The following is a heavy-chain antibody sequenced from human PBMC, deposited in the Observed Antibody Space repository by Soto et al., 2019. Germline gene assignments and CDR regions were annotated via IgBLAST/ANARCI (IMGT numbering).Heavy chain of an antibody. CDR2: IDYSGNT. CDR3: ASTYDSSPNYV. D-gene: IGHD3-22*01. J-gene: IGHJ6*02. Sequence: SSETLSLTCTVSGVSIVSYYWCWVRQPPGKGLEWLGHIDYSGNTKYNPSLKSRVTMSIDRSENQVSLKLSSVTAADTAVYYCASTYDSSPNYVWGQGTTVTVSS. CDR1: GVSIVSYY. V-gene: IGHV4-59*01.